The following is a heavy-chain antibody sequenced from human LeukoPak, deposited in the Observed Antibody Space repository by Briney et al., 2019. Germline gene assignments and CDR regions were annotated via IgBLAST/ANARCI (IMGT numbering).Heavy chain of an antibody. Sequence: SETLSLTCTVNAGSFTSCNCSWIRMPQPQGKEREGKRDQTGSSSSNPYLSRRITITVDTFKNQISLNLRFVTAADRAIYYCASGAYGPGSHYRYWGQGTLVTVSS. V-gene: IGHV4-34*01. CDR1: AGSFTSCN. CDR2: RDQTGSS. J-gene: IGHJ4*02. CDR3: ASGAYGPGSHYRY. D-gene: IGHD3-10*01.